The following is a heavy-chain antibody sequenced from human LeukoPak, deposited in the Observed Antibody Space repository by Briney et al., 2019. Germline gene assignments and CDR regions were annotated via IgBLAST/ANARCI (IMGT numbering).Heavy chain of an antibody. CDR2: INPNSGGT. D-gene: IGHD3-10*01. CDR1: GYTFGGYY. Sequence: ASVKVSCKASGYTFGGYYIFWVRRAPGQGLEWMGWINPNSGGTNYAQEFQGRVTMTRDTSITTAYMELSTLRSDDTAVYYCALIGDHAWFDPWGQGTLVTVSS. CDR3: ALIGDHAWFDP. V-gene: IGHV1-2*02. J-gene: IGHJ5*02.